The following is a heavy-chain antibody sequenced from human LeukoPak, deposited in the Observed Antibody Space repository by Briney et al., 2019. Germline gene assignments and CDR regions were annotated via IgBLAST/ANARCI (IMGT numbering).Heavy chain of an antibody. J-gene: IGHJ4*02. CDR2: IYSSGTT. V-gene: IGHV4-4*07. CDR3: ARGVYIAAAQYGY. Sequence: IPSETLSLTCSVSGGSVDSHYWSWIRQPAGKGLEWIGRIYSSGTTNYNPSLTSRVTMSVDTTKNQFSLRLSSVTAADTAVYYCARGVYIAAAQYGYWGQGTLVTVSS. D-gene: IGHD6-13*01. CDR1: GGSVDSHY.